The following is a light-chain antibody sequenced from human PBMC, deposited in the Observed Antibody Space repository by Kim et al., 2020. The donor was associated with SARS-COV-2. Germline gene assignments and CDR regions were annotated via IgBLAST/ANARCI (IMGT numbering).Light chain of an antibody. Sequence: VSPGERATRSCRASQSVSSNLAWYQQKPGQAPRLLIYGASIRATGIPARFSGSGSGTEFTLTISSLQSEDFAVYYCQQYNNWPLTFGGGTKVDIK. V-gene: IGKV3D-15*01. CDR1: QSVSSN. CDR3: QQYNNWPLT. J-gene: IGKJ4*01. CDR2: GAS.